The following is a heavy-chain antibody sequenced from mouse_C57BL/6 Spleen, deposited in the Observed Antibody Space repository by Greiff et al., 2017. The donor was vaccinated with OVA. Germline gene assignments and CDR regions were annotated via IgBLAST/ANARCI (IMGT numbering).Heavy chain of an antibody. Sequence: QVQLQQPGAELVKPGASVKLSCKASGYTFTSYWMHWVQQRPGRGLEWIGRIDPNSGGTKYNEKFKSKATLTVDKPSSTAYMQLSSLTSEDSAVYYCASLYGSSLDYAMDYWGQGTSVTVSA. V-gene: IGHV1-72*01. J-gene: IGHJ4*01. CDR1: GYTFTSYW. CDR3: ASLYGSSLDYAMDY. D-gene: IGHD1-1*01. CDR2: IDPNSGGT.